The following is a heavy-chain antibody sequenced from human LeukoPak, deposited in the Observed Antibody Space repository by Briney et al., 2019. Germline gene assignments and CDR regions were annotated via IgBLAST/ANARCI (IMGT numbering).Heavy chain of an antibody. CDR3: ARGFRSSGYYLSNWYFDL. CDR1: GYTFTSYY. CDR2: INPSGGST. V-gene: IGHV1-46*01. D-gene: IGHD3-22*01. J-gene: IGHJ2*01. Sequence: ASVKVSCKASGYTFTSYYMHWVRQAPGQGLEWMGIINPSGGSTSYAQKFQGRVTMTRDTSTSTVYMELSSQRSEDTAVYYCARGFRSSGYYLSNWYFDLWGRGTLVTVSS.